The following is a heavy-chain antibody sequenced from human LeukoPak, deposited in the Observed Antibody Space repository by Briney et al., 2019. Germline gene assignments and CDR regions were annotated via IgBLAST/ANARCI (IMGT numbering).Heavy chain of an antibody. J-gene: IGHJ4*02. CDR1: GCTFTSYY. CDR3: ARGLTVLRFLEWLVFGY. Sequence: ASVKASCKASGCTFTSYYMHWVRQAPGQGLEWMGIINPSGGSTSYAQKFQGRVTMTRDTSTSTVYMELSRLRSDDTAVYYCARGLTVLRFLEWLVFGYWGQGTLVTVSS. V-gene: IGHV1-46*01. D-gene: IGHD3-3*01. CDR2: INPSGGST.